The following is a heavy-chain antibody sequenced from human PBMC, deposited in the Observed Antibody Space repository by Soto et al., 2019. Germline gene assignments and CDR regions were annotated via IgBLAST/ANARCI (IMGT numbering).Heavy chain of an antibody. CDR1: GFTFSNAW. CDR2: IKSKTDGGTT. J-gene: IGHJ4*02. Sequence: GGSLRLSCAASGFTFSNAWMSWVRQAPGKGLEWVGRIKSKTDGGTTDYAAPVKGRFTISRDDSKNTLYLQMNSLKTEDTAVYYCTIEWSYYYGSGSYYFDYWGQGTLVTVSS. CDR3: TIEWSYYYGSGSYYFDY. V-gene: IGHV3-15*01. D-gene: IGHD3-10*01.